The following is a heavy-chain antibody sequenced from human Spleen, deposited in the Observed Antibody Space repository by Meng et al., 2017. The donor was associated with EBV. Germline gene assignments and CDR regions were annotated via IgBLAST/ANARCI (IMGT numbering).Heavy chain of an antibody. D-gene: IGHD4-17*01. CDR1: GGSISSSNW. CDR3: ARGDRASMTTVTSLVY. J-gene: IGHJ4*02. Sequence: QGAGPGLGKPSGTPSLPCVVSGGSISSSNWWSWGRQPPGKGLGRIGEIYQTESTNYNPSLKSRVTMSVDKSKNQFSLKMNSVTAADAAVYYCARGDRASMTTVTSLVYWGQGTLVTVSS. V-gene: IGHV4-4*02. CDR2: IYQTEST.